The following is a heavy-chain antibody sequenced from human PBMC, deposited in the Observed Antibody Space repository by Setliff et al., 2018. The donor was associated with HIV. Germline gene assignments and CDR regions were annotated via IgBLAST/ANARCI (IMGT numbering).Heavy chain of an antibody. V-gene: IGHV5-51*01. Sequence: GESLKISCKGSGYSFTSYWIGWVRQMPGKGLEWMGIIYPGDSDTRYSPSFQGQVTISADKSISTAYLQWSSLKASDTAMYYCARRGHYDSSGYPPGYYYGMDVWGQGTTVTRLL. J-gene: IGHJ6*02. CDR3: ARRGHYDSSGYPPGYYYGMDV. CDR2: IYPGDSDT. CDR1: GYSFTSYW. D-gene: IGHD3-22*01.